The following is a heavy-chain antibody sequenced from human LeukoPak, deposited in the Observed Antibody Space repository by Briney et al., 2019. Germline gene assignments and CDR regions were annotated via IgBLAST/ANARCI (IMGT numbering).Heavy chain of an antibody. CDR2: ISPLFGTA. V-gene: IGHV1-69*05. D-gene: IGHD3-16*01. CDR1: GGTFRSYA. J-gene: IGHJ4*02. CDR3: ARDLGGATGFFED. Sequence: SVQVSCKASGGTFRSYAISWVRQAPGQGLERVGGISPLFGTADYAQKFQGRVTITTDESTSTAYMELGSLRSEDTAVYYCARDLGGATGFFEDWGQGTLVTVSS.